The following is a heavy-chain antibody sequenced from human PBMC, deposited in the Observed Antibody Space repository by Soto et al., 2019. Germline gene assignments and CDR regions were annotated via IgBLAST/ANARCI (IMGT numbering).Heavy chain of an antibody. V-gene: IGHV4-4*07. J-gene: IGHJ6*01. CDR3: AGNIAAAGRRYYGMDG. CDR2: VYTSETT. Sequence: QVQLHESGPGLVKPSETLSLTCTGSGGSMSGYYWSWIRQSAGKGLEWIGRVYTSETTYYNPSLKSRVTMSLDTSKNQFSLNLYALTAAATAVYYCAGNIAAAGRRYYGMDGCGQGTTVTVSA. CDR1: GGSMSGYY. D-gene: IGHD6-13*01.